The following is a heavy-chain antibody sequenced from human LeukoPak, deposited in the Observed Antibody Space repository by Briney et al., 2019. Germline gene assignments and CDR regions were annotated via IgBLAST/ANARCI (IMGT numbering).Heavy chain of an antibody. J-gene: IGHJ4*02. Sequence: GRSLRLSCAASGFIFSSYALHWVRQAPGKGLEWVAVISYDGSKKYYADSVKGRFTISRDNSKNTLYLQMNSLRAEDTAVYYCARDPRSRGSGERAFDYWGQGTLVTVSS. CDR3: ARDPRSRGSGERAFDY. V-gene: IGHV3-30-3*01. D-gene: IGHD3-16*01. CDR1: GFIFSSYA. CDR2: ISYDGSKK.